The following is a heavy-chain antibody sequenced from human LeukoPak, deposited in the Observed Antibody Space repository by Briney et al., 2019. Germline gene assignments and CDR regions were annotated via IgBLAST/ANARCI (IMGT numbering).Heavy chain of an antibody. CDR3: AREITIPDRPLE. D-gene: IGHD3-3*01. CDR1: GYTFTGYY. V-gene: IGHV1-2*02. CDR2: INPNSGGT. Sequence: ASVKVSCKASGYTFTGYYIHWVRQAPGQGLEWMGWINPNSGGTNYAQKFQGRVTMTRDTSISTAYMELSRLRSDDTAVYYCAREITIPDRPLEWGQGTLVTVSS. J-gene: IGHJ4*02.